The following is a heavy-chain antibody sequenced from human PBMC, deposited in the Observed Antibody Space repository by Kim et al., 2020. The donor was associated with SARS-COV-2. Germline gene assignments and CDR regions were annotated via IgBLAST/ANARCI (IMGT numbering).Heavy chain of an antibody. J-gene: IGHJ4*02. CDR1: GFSLTTGEVG. CDR2: IYWDDDK. V-gene: IGHV2-5*02. Sequence: SGPTLVNPTQTLTLTCTFSGFSLTTGEVGVGWIRQPPGKALEWLALIYWDDDKRFSPSLSSRLTITKDTSKNQVVLSLTNLDPADTATYYCAHLRRPYSDSRPYYNYWGQGALVTVSS. D-gene: IGHD3-22*01. CDR3: AHLRRPYSDSRPYYNY.